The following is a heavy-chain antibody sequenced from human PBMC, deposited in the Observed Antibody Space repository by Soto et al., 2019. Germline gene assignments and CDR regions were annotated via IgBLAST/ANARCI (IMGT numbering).Heavy chain of an antibody. J-gene: IGHJ6*02. CDR2: IIPIFGTA. D-gene: IGHD3-10*01. CDR1: GGTFSSYA. V-gene: IGHV1-69*13. Sequence: SVKVSCKASGGTFSSYAISWVRQAPGQGLEWMGGIIPIFGTANYAQKFQGRVTITADESTSTAYMELSSLRSEDTAVYYCARDIGATVRGVIIYYYYYGMDVWGQGTTVTVSS. CDR3: ARDIGATVRGVIIYYYYYGMDV.